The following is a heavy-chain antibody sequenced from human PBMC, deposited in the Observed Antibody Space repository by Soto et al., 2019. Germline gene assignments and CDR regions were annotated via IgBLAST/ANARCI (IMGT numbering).Heavy chain of an antibody. J-gene: IGHJ4*02. Sequence: QVQLVQSGAEVKKPGASVKVSCKASGYTFTNYDINWVRQAAGQGPEWMGWMNPNSGDTGYAQNFQGRVTMTRDTSIRTAYMELSSLRSEDTAVYYCARLGGNWNDDYFDYWGQGTLVTVSS. CDR2: MNPNSGDT. D-gene: IGHD1-1*01. V-gene: IGHV1-8*01. CDR3: ARLGGNWNDDYFDY. CDR1: GYTFTNYD.